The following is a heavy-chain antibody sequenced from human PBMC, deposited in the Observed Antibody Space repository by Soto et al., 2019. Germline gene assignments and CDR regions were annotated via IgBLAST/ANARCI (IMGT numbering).Heavy chain of an antibody. J-gene: IGHJ6*02. D-gene: IGHD6-19*01. CDR1: GFTVSNNY. Sequence: EVQLVESGGGLIQPGGSLRLSCAASGFTVSNNYMSWVRQAPGKGLEWVSVIYSGGSTYHADPVKGRFTISRDNSQNALYPQMNSLRVEDTAVYCCAREAAVDWLGGMDVWGQGATVTVSS. V-gene: IGHV3-53*01. CDR2: IYSGGST. CDR3: AREAAVDWLGGMDV.